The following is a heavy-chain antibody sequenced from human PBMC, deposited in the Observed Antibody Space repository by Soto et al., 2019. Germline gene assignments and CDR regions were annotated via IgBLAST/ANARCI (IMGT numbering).Heavy chain of an antibody. CDR3: ARGGGGYSYG. J-gene: IGHJ4*02. CDR1: GFTFSSYW. Sequence: EAQLVESGGGLVQPGGSLRLSCAASGFTFSSYWMHWVRQAPGKGLVWVSRINSDGSSPTYADSVKGRFTISRDNARDTLYLQMNSLRAEDTAVYYCARGGGGYSYGWGQGTLVTVSS. CDR2: INSDGSSP. V-gene: IGHV3-74*01. D-gene: IGHD5-18*01.